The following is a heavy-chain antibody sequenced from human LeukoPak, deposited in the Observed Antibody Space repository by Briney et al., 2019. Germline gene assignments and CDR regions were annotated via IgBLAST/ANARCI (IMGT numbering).Heavy chain of an antibody. Sequence: GASVKVSCKASGYTFTSYDINWVRQATGQGLEWMGWMNPNSGNTGYAQKFQGRVTITRDTSISTAYMELSSLRSEDTAVYYCARAPDCSGGTCYFGAFDIWGQGTMVTVSS. CDR2: MNPNSGNT. CDR3: ARAPDCSGGTCYFGAFDI. J-gene: IGHJ3*02. D-gene: IGHD2-15*01. V-gene: IGHV1-8*03. CDR1: GYTFTSYD.